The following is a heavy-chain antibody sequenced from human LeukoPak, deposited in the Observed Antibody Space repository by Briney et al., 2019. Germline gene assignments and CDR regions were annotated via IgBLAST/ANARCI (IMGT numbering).Heavy chain of an antibody. CDR1: GFSFNSFA. J-gene: IGHJ5*02. Sequence: PGGSLRLSCAASGFSFNSFAFTWVCQAPGRRLEWVSAINVRGDGTYYAVSVRGRFTISRDNSKNTLYLQMNSLRAEDTALYYCAKDYRYGSAWGPGTLVVVSS. CDR2: INVRGDGT. D-gene: IGHD6-19*01. V-gene: IGHV3-23*01. CDR3: AKDYRYGSA.